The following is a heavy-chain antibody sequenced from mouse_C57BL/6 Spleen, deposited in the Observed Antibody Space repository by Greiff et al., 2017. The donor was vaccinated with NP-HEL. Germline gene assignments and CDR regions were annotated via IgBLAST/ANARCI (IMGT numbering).Heavy chain of an antibody. J-gene: IGHJ2*01. D-gene: IGHD1-1*01. Sequence: VQLQQSGPELVKPGASVKISCTASGYSFTDYNMNWVKQSNGKSLEWIGVINPNYGTTRYNQKFKGKATLTVDQSSSTAYMQLNSLTSDDSAVYYCARMTTVLAPYFDDWGQGTTLTVSS. V-gene: IGHV1-39*01. CDR3: ARMTTVLAPYFDD. CDR1: GYSFTDYN. CDR2: INPNYGTT.